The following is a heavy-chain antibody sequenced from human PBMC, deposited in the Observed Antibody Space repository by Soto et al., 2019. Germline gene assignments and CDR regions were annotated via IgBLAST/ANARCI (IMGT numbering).Heavy chain of an antibody. CDR3: ARVVRYCSGGSCYSVYYYMDV. J-gene: IGHJ6*03. CDR2: INHSGST. D-gene: IGHD2-15*01. CDR1: GGSFSGYY. Sequence: SETLSLTCAVYGGSFSGYYWSWIRQPPGKGLEWIGEINHSGSTNYNPSLKSRVTISVDTSKNQFSLKLSSVTAADTAVYYCARVVRYCSGGSCYSVYYYMDVWGKGTTVTVS. V-gene: IGHV4-34*01.